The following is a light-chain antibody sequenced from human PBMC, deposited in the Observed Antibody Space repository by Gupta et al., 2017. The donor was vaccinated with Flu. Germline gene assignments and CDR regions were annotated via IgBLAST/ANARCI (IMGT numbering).Light chain of an antibody. CDR3: AAWDDSLNAWV. CDR1: SSNIGSTT. J-gene: IGLJ3*02. V-gene: IGLV1-44*01. Sequence: QSVLTQPPSASGTPGQWFPISCSGSSSNIGSTTVNWYQQLPGTAPKLLMYSNSQRPSGVPDRFSGSKSGTSASLAISGLQSEDEADYYCAAWDDSLNAWVFGGGTKLTVL. CDR2: SNS.